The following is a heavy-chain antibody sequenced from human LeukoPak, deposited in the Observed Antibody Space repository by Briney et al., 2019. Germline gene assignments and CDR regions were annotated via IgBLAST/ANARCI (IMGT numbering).Heavy chain of an antibody. CDR1: GGSISSGGYY. D-gene: IGHD5-18*01. V-gene: IGHV4-31*03. CDR2: IYYRGST. J-gene: IGHJ4*02. CDR3: ARGGYSYGTEIDY. Sequence: SETLSLTCTVSGGSISSGGYYWSWIRQHPGKGLEWIGYIYYRGSTYYNPSLKSRVTISVDTSKNQFSLKLSSVTAADTAVYYCARGGYSYGTEIDYWGQGTLVTVSS.